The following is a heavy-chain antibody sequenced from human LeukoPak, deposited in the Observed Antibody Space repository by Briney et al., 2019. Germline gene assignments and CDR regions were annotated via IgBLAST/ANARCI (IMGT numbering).Heavy chain of an antibody. V-gene: IGHV3-74*01. CDR3: ASDLVGTTNY. J-gene: IGHJ4*02. Sequence: GGSLRLSCAASGFTFSSYRMHWVRQVPGKGLLWVSHINSDGSSTTYADSVKGRFTISGDNAKNTLYLQMNSLRVEDTAVYYCASDLVGTTNYWGQGTLVTVSS. D-gene: IGHD1-26*01. CDR2: INSDGSST. CDR1: GFTFSSYR.